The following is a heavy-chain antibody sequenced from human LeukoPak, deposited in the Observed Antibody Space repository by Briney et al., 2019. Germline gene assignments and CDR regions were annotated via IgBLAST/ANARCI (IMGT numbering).Heavy chain of an antibody. CDR3: ARDRAVTQDWVEFDP. Sequence: GGSLRLSCAGSGFNVSNYYMSWVRQASGKGLEWVSLIRDSGEPFYADSVRGRFTVSRDNSKNTMYLQMNRLRVEDTAVYFCARDRAVTQDWVEFDPWGQGTLVTVSS. D-gene: IGHD4-17*01. CDR1: GFNVSNYY. V-gene: IGHV3-66*03. CDR2: IRDSGEP. J-gene: IGHJ5*02.